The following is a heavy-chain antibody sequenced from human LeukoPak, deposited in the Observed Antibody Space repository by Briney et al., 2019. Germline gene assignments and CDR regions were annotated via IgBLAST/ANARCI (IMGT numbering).Heavy chain of an antibody. CDR3: AVQMKYYYDSSGYLPFDY. J-gene: IGHJ4*02. CDR1: GYSISSGYY. V-gene: IGHV4-38-2*01. Sequence: SQTLSLTCAVSGYSISSGYYWGWIRQPPGKGLEWIGSIYHSGSTYYNPSLKSRVTISVDTSKNQFSLKLSSVTAADTAVYYCAVQMKYYYDSSGYLPFDYWGQGTLVTVSS. CDR2: IYHSGST. D-gene: IGHD3-22*01.